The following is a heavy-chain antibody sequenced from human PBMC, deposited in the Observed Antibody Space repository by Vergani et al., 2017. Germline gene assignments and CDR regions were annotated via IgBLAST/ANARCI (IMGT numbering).Heavy chain of an antibody. CDR2: ISSSSSTI. V-gene: IGHV3-11*04. D-gene: IGHD1-1*01. Sequence: QVQLVESGGGLVKPGGSLRLSCAASGFTFSDYYMNWVRQAPGKGLEWVSYISSSSSTIYYADSVKGRFTISRDNAKNSLYLQMNSLRAEDTAVYYCARDRGWNDPFDAFDIWGQGTMVTVSS. J-gene: IGHJ3*02. CDR1: GFTFSDYY. CDR3: ARDRGWNDPFDAFDI.